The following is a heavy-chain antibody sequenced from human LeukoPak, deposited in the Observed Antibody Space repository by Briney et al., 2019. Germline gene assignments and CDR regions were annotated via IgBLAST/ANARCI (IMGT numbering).Heavy chain of an antibody. D-gene: IGHD3-22*01. V-gene: IGHV1-2*04. CDR1: GYTFTDYY. J-gene: IGHJ4*02. CDR3: ARGGPYYDGSRANDLNY. CDR2: INPNSGGT. Sequence: ASVKVSCKASGYTFTDYYMHWVRQAPGQGLEWMGWINPNSGGTHYVQKFQGWVTMTRDTSISTAYMELSRLTSDDTAVYYCARGGPYYDGSRANDLNYWGQGTLVTVSS.